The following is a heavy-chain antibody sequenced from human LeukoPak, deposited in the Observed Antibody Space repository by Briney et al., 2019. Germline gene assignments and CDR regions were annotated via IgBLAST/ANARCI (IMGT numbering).Heavy chain of an antibody. CDR2: ISGSGGST. V-gene: IGHV3-23*01. Sequence: GGSLRLSCAASGFTFSSYAMSWVRQAPGKGLEWVSAISGSGGSTYYADSVKGRFTISRDNSKNTLYLQMSSLRAEDTAVYYCAKGITMIVVVIDLDYWGQGTLVTVSS. CDR1: GFTFSSYA. CDR3: AKGITMIVVVIDLDY. D-gene: IGHD3-22*01. J-gene: IGHJ4*02.